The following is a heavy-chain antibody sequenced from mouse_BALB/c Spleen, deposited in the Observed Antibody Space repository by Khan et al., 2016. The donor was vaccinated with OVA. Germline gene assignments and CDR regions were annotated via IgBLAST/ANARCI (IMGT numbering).Heavy chain of an antibody. J-gene: IGHJ4*01. CDR2: ISTYYGDA. CDR1: GSTFTDYT. V-gene: IGHV1S137*01. CDR3: ARSCITTVSLYSMDY. Sequence: QVQLQQSGAELVRPGVSVKISCKGSGSTFTDYTIHWVKQSHAKSLEWIGIISTYYGDAKSNQRFKAKATMNVDKSSNPAYIELAILTSDDSAIYYCARSCITTVSLYSMDYWGQGTSVTVSS. D-gene: IGHD1-1*01.